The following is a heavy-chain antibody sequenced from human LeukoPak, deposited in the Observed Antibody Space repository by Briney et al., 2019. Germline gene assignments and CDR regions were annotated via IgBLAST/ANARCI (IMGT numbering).Heavy chain of an antibody. D-gene: IGHD6-13*01. V-gene: IGHV3-21*01. J-gene: IGHJ4*02. CDR2: ISSSSSYI. Sequence: PGGSLRLSCAASGFTFSSYSMNWVRQAPGKGLEWVSSISSSSSYIYYADSVKGRFTISRDNAKNSLYLQMNSLRAEDTAVYYCAREVGVAAARFDYWGQGTLVTVSS. CDR3: AREVGVAAARFDY. CDR1: GFTFSSYS.